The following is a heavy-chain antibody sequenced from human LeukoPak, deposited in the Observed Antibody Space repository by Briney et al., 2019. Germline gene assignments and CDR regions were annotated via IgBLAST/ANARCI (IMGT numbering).Heavy chain of an antibody. D-gene: IGHD5-12*01. CDR2: ITGSGTTR. CDR3: ARDRSGYSGYDFFDY. CDR1: GFAFGTYE. Sequence: GGSLRLSCAASGFAFGTYEMGWVRQAPGKELEWVSYITGSGTTRYYADSVKGRFTVSRDNAKNSLYLQMNSLRAEDTAVYYCARDRSGYSGYDFFDYWGQGALVTVSS. V-gene: IGHV3-48*03. J-gene: IGHJ4*02.